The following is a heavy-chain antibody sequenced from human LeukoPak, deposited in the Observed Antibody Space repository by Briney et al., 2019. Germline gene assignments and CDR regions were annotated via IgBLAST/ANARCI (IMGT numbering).Heavy chain of an antibody. V-gene: IGHV3-30*18. CDR1: GFTFSSYG. CDR2: ISYDGSNR. Sequence: GGSLRLSCAASGFTFSSYGMHWVRQAPGKGLEWVAVISYDGSNRYYADSVKGRFTISRDNSKNTLYLQMNSLRAEDTAVYYCAKDSPYGMDVWGQGTTVTVSS. CDR3: AKDSPYGMDV. J-gene: IGHJ6*02.